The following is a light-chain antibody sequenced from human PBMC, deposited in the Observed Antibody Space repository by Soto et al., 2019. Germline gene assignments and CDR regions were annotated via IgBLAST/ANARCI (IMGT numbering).Light chain of an antibody. CDR1: NSDVGSHNF. V-gene: IGLV2-23*01. CDR3: CSLTNGATWV. CDR2: EAT. Sequence: QSALTQPASVSGSPGQSITISCTGTNSDVGSHNFASWYQQYPGKAPKLLIYEATKRPSGLSNRFSGSKSGNTASLTISGLQADDDADYYCCSLTNGATWVFGGGTKLTVL. J-gene: IGLJ3*02.